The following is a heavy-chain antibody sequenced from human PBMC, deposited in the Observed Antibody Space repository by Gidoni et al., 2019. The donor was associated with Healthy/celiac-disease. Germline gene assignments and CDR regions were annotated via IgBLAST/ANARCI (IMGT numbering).Heavy chain of an antibody. D-gene: IGHD6-13*01. CDR1: GGTFSSYA. CDR3: ARDGRIAGINWFDP. J-gene: IGHJ5*02. V-gene: IGHV1-69*01. CDR2: ISPSCGTT. Sequence: QVQLVQSGAEVTKPGSSVTVSCMASGGTFSSYAISWVRQAPGQGLEWMGGISPSCGTTNYAQTLQGRVTITADESTSTAYMELSSLRSEDTAVYYCARDGRIAGINWFDPWGQGTLVTVSS.